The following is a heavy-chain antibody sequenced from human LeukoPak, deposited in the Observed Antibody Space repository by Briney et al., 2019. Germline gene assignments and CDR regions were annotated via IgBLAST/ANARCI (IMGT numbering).Heavy chain of an antibody. J-gene: IGHJ4*02. CDR1: GGSISSGSYY. CDR3: ARDFDY. Sequence: SETLSLNCTVSGGSISSGSYYWSWIRQPAGKGLEWIGRIYTSGSTNYNPSLKSRVTISVDTSKNQFSLKLSSVTAADTAVYYCARDFDYWGQGTLVTVSS. CDR2: IYTSGST. V-gene: IGHV4-61*02.